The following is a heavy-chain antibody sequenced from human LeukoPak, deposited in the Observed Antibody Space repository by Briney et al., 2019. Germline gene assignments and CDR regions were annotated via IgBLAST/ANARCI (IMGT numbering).Heavy chain of an antibody. CDR1: GDSITGYY. Sequence: SETLSLTCSVSGDSITGYYWGWIRQPPGKGLEWIGNIYYTGNTYYNSSLKSRVTISVDTSKNQFSLILSSVTTADTAVYYCAREVVAAAGTVDYWGQGTLVTVSS. CDR2: IYYTGNT. V-gene: IGHV4-39*07. CDR3: AREVVAAAGTVDY. D-gene: IGHD6-13*01. J-gene: IGHJ4*02.